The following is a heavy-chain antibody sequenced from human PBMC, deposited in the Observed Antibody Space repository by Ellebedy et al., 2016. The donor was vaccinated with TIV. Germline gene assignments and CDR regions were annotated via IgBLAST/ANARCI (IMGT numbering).Heavy chain of an antibody. CDR2: ISIYNGNT. V-gene: IGHV1-18*04. CDR1: GFTFTSFG. D-gene: IGHD2-21*01. J-gene: IGHJ4*02. Sequence: ASVKVSCKASGFTFTSFGISWVRQAPGQGLEWMGWISIYNGNTNYAQKFQGRVTMTTDTSTGTAYMELRSLRSDDTAVYYCARVGRGYSGGEDYWGQGTLVTVSS. CDR3: ARVGRGYSGGEDY.